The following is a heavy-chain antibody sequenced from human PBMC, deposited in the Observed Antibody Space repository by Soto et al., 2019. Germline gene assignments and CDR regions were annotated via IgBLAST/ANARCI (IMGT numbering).Heavy chain of an antibody. Sequence: QVHLQESGPGLVKPSETLSLTCTVSGGSIGGYYWNWIRQPPGKGLEWLGYIYFSGSTHYNPSLKTRLTISVDTSKKQFSLNLRSVPAADTAVYYCARQEAVAGTPFDSWGQGTLVSVSS. D-gene: IGHD6-19*01. CDR3: ARQEAVAGTPFDS. J-gene: IGHJ4*02. CDR1: GGSIGGYY. CDR2: IYFSGST. V-gene: IGHV4-59*01.